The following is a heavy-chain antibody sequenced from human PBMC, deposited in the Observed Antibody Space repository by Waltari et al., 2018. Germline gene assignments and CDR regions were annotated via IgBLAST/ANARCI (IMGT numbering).Heavy chain of an antibody. J-gene: IGHJ4*02. D-gene: IGHD3-16*02. Sequence: QVQLQQWGAGLLKPSETLSLTCAVYGGSFSGYYWSWIRQPPGKGLELIGEINHSGSTNYNPSLKSRVTISVDTSKNQFSLKLSSVTAADTAVYYCARGPYDYVWGSYRNDYFDYWGQGTLVTVSS. CDR1: GGSFSGYY. CDR2: INHSGST. V-gene: IGHV4-34*01. CDR3: ARGPYDYVWGSYRNDYFDY.